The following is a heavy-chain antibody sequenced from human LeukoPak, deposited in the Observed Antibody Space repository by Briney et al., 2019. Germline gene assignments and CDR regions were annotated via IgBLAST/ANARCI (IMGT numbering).Heavy chain of an antibody. D-gene: IGHD6-19*01. Sequence: ASVKVSCKASGYTFKSYDISWVRQATGQGLEWMGWMNPNSGKTGYAQKFQGRVTMTRNTSISTAYMELSSLTSEDTAVYYCARVIAVAGYGVDYWGQGTVVTVSS. CDR3: ARVIAVAGYGVDY. V-gene: IGHV1-8*01. CDR1: GYTFKSYD. J-gene: IGHJ4*02. CDR2: MNPNSGKT.